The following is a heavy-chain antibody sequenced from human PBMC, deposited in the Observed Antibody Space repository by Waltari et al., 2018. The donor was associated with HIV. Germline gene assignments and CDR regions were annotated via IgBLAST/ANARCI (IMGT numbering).Heavy chain of an antibody. D-gene: IGHD2-2*01. CDR1: GGSISSSSYY. V-gene: IGHV4-39*01. CDR2: IYYSGRT. J-gene: IGHJ4*02. CDR3: ARQGGPGVVPAAIYYFDY. Sequence: QLQLQESGPGLVKPSETLSLTCTVSGGSISSSSYYWGWIRQPPGKGLEWIGSIYYSGRTYYNPALKSRVTISVDTSKNQFSLKLSSVTAADTAVYYCARQGGPGVVPAAIYYFDYWGQGTLVTVSS.